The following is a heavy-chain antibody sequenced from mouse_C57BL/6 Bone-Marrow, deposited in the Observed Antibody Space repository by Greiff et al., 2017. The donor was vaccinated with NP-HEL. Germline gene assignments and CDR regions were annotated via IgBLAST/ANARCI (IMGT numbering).Heavy chain of an antibody. CDR3: ARWGHYYGSSYWYFDV. D-gene: IGHD1-1*01. Sequence: EVQLQESGPVLVKPGASVKMSCKASGYTFTDYYMNWVKQSHGKSLEWIGVINPYNGGTSYNQKFKGKATLTVDKSSSTAYMELNSLTSEDSAVYYCARWGHYYGSSYWYFDVWGTGTTVTVSS. V-gene: IGHV1-19*01. CDR2: INPYNGGT. J-gene: IGHJ1*03. CDR1: GYTFTDYY.